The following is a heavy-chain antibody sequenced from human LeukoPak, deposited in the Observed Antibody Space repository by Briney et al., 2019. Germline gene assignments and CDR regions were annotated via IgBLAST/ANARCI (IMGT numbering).Heavy chain of an antibody. Sequence: SETLSLTCTVPLDSTTINFWSWVRQPPGKGREWIGEIHRSGSPNYNPSLQSRVTISIDRSRNQSALELSSVTAADTAVYYCAREILGGFNPGAYWGQGTLVTVSS. J-gene: IGHJ4*02. CDR3: AREILGGFNPGAY. D-gene: IGHD1-14*01. CDR1: LDSTTINF. CDR2: IHRSGSP. V-gene: IGHV4-4*02.